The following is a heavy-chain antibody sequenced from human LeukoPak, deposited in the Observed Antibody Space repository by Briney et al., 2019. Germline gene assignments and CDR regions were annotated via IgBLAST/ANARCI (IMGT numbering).Heavy chain of an antibody. V-gene: IGHV3-21*04. CDR1: GFTFSSYS. CDR3: AKDRGRVVVAASLNY. D-gene: IGHD2-15*01. Sequence: GGSLTLSCAASGFTFSSYSMNWVRQAPGKELEWVSSISCSSSYKSYADSVKGRFTISRDTSKNTLYLQMNSLRAEDTAVYYCAKDRGRVVVAASLNYWGQGTLVTVSS. CDR2: ISCSSSYK. J-gene: IGHJ4*02.